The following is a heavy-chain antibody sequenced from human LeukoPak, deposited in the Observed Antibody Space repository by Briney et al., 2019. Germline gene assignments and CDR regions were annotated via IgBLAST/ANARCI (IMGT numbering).Heavy chain of an antibody. D-gene: IGHD2-2*01. J-gene: IGHJ5*02. CDR2: IYYSGST. CDR3: AGVVEVPAATGLWFDP. V-gene: IGHV4-59*01. Sequence: SETLSLTCTVSGGSIRSYYWSWIRQPPGKGLEWIGYIYYSGSTNYNPSLKSRVTISEDTSKNQFSLKLSSVTAADTAVYYCAGVVEVPAATGLWFDPWGQGTLVTVSS. CDR1: GGSIRSYY.